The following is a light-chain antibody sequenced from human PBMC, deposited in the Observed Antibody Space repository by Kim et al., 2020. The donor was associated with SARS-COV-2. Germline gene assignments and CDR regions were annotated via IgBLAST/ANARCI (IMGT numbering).Light chain of an antibody. CDR2: GAS. V-gene: IGKV1-16*02. Sequence: SASVGDRVTITWRASQGICTFLGWFQQQPGKAPKSLIFGASTLQTGVPSKFSGSGSGTDFTLTISNLQPEDFATYYCQQYNSYPYTFGQGTKLEI. CDR3: QQYNSYPYT. J-gene: IGKJ2*01. CDR1: QGICTF.